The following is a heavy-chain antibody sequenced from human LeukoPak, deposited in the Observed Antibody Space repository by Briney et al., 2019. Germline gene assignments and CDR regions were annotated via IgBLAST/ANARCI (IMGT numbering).Heavy chain of an antibody. CDR3: ARGCSGGSCYARYYYMDV. CDR1: GGTFSSYA. J-gene: IGHJ6*03. Sequence: SVKVSCKASGGTFSSYAISWVRQAPGQGLEWMGGIIPIFGTANYAQKFQGRVTITTDESTSTAYMELSSLRSEDTAVYYCARGCSGGSCYARYYYMDVWGKGTTVTVSS. CDR2: IIPIFGTA. D-gene: IGHD2-15*01. V-gene: IGHV1-69*05.